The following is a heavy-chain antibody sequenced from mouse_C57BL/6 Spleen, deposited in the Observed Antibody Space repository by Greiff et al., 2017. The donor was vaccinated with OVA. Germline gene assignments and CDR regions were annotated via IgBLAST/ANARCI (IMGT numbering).Heavy chain of an antibody. Sequence: VQLQQPGAELVKPGASVKLSCKASGYTFTSYWMHWVKQRPGQGLEWIGMIHPSSGSTNYNEKFKSKATLTVDKSSSTAYMQLSSLTSEDSAVYYCASTVVASYYAMDYWGQGTSVTVSS. CDR3: ASTVVASYYAMDY. J-gene: IGHJ4*01. D-gene: IGHD1-1*01. CDR2: IHPSSGST. CDR1: GYTFTSYW. V-gene: IGHV1-64*01.